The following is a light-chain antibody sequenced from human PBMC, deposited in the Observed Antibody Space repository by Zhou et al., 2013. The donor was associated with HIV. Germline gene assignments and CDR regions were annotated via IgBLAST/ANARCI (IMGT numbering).Light chain of an antibody. J-gene: IGKJ4*01. CDR2: DAS. CDR1: QNIKTS. Sequence: DIVLTQSPATLSLSPGERGTLSCRASQNIKTSLAWYQQKPGQPPRLLIYDASHRATGVPARFSGSGSGTDFTLTISNLEPEDFAVYYCQQSTSTALTFGGGTKVEIK. CDR3: QQSTSTALT. V-gene: IGKV3-11*01.